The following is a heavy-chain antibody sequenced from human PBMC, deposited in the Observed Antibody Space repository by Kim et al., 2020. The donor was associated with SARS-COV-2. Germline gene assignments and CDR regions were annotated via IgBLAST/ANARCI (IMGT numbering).Heavy chain of an antibody. V-gene: IGHV3-74*01. Sequence: GSSTTYAESVKGRINSCRENAKNTLYLQMNSLRAEDTAVYYCARGYDFDYWGQGTLVTVSS. CDR3: ARGYDFDY. CDR2: GSST. J-gene: IGHJ4*02. D-gene: IGHD2-15*01.